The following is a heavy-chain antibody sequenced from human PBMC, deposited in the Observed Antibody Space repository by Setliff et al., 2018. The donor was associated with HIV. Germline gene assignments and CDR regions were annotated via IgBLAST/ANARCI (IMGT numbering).Heavy chain of an antibody. CDR2: IHSSGST. CDR3: ARGRVTLNGVAAGHHYMDV. V-gene: IGHV4-59*02. Sequence: SETLSLTCSVSSGSVSGYYWGWIRQPPGKKLEWIGYIHSSGSTIYSASLKSRVSISVDTSKNQVSLRLSSVTAADTAIYYCARGRVTLNGVAAGHHYMDVWGKGNTVTVSS. CDR1: SGSVSGYY. D-gene: IGHD3-3*01. J-gene: IGHJ6*03.